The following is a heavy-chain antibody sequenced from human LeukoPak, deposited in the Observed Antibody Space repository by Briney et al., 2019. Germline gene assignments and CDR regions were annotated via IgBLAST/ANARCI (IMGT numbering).Heavy chain of an antibody. V-gene: IGHV7-4-1*02. D-gene: IGHD1-14*01. CDR1: GYTFTSYA. CDR2: INTNTGNP. CDR3: ARDGPDFFMDV. Sequence: GASVTVSCKASGYTFTSYAMNWVRQAPGQGLEWMGWINTNTGNPTYAQGFTGRFVLSLDTSVSTAYLQISSLKAEDTAVYYCARDGPDFFMDVWGQGTTVTVSS. J-gene: IGHJ6*02.